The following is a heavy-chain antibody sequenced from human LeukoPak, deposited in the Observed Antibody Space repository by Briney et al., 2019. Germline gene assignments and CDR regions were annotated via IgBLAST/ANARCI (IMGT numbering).Heavy chain of an antibody. CDR2: IYYSGST. CDR1: GGSISSYY. D-gene: IGHD6-13*01. J-gene: IGHJ3*02. CDR3: ARHRRALIAAAGTPHHAFDI. Sequence: SETLSLTCTVSGGSISSYYWSWIRQPPGKGLEWIGYIYYSGSTNYNPSLKSRVTISVDTSKNQFSLKLSSVTAADTAVHYCARHRRALIAAAGTPHHAFDIWGQGTMVTVSS. V-gene: IGHV4-59*08.